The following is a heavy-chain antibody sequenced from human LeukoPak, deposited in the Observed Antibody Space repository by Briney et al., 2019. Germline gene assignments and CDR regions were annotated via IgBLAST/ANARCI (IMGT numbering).Heavy chain of an antibody. CDR1: GDSINSRPYY. D-gene: IGHD4-23*01. Sequence: PSETLSLTCTVSGDSINSRPYYWGWIRQPPGKGLEWIGRIYTSGSTNYNPSLKSRVTISVDTSKNQFSLKLSSVTAADTAVYYCARASTYGGNCDYWGQGTLVTVSS. J-gene: IGHJ4*02. CDR2: IYTSGST. CDR3: ARASTYGGNCDY. V-gene: IGHV4-61*02.